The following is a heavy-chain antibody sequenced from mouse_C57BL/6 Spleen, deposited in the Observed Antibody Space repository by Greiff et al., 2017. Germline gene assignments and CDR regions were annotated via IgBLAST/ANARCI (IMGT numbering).Heavy chain of an antibody. V-gene: IGHV10-1*01. CDR1: GFSFNTYA. J-gene: IGHJ1*03. D-gene: IGHD1-1*01. CDR2: IRSKSNNYAT. CDR3: VRHTTVVAYWYFDV. Sequence: EVKLVESGGGLVQPKGSLKLSCAASGFSFNTYAMNWVRQAPGKGLEWVARIRSKSNNYATYYADSVKDRFTIPRDDSESMLYLQMKNLKTEDTAMYYCVRHTTVVAYWYFDVWGTGTTVTVSS.